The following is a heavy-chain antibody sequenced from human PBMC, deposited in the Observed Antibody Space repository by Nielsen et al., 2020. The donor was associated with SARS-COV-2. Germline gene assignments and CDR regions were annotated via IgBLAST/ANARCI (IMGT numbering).Heavy chain of an antibody. Sequence: SVHVSCKASGYTFPDYYIHWVRQAPGQGLEWMGRINPYSGGTNYAQKFQGTVTMTRDASISTVYMELTSDDTAVYYCARARATIFGLVMSYGMDVWGQGTTVAVSS. J-gene: IGHJ6*02. CDR3: ARARATIFGLVMSYGMDV. V-gene: IGHV1-2*06. CDR2: INPYSGGT. CDR1: GYTFPDYY. D-gene: IGHD3/OR15-3a*01.